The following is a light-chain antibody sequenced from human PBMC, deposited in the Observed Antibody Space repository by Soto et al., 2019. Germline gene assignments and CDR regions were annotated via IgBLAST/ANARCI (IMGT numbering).Light chain of an antibody. J-gene: IGLJ1*01. CDR3: SSYTSSSTL. CDR2: EVS. Sequence: QAFLTHPASLSGSPGQSITISCTGTSSDVGSYNYVSWYQQHPGKAPKLMIYEVSDRPSGISSRFSGSKSGNTASLTTSGLQTEDEADYYCSSYTSSSTLFGTGTKVTVL. CDR1: SSDVGSYNY. V-gene: IGLV2-14*01.